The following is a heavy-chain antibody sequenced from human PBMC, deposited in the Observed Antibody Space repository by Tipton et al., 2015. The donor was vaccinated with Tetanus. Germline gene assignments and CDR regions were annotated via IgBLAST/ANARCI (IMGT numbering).Heavy chain of an antibody. J-gene: IGHJ5*01. V-gene: IGHV4-30-2*06. Sequence: TLSLTCTVSGGSINNGAYTCRWIRQSPGKGLEWIGYIFHTGGTYYNPSLKSRVTISVDGPKNQFSLNLKSVTAADTAVYYCARSHGSGGLLWFDSWGQGTLVTVSS. CDR1: GGSINNGAYT. CDR2: IFHTGGT. D-gene: IGHD3-10*01. CDR3: ARSHGSGGLLWFDS.